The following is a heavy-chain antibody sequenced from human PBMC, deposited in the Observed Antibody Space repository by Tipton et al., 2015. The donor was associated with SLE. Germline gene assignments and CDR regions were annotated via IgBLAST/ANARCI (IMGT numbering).Heavy chain of an antibody. CDR3: AREPWGRDGYNFL. CDR2: IHHSGTT. Sequence: GLVKPSGTLSLTCTLSGGSLTGFDWSWIRQPPGKGLEWIGYIHHSGTTNYNPSLQSRVTISRDPSKNQFSLKLNSVTAADTAVYYCAREPWGRDGYNFLWGQGTLVTVSS. CDR1: GGSLTGFD. D-gene: IGHD5-24*01. V-gene: IGHV4-59*12. J-gene: IGHJ4*02.